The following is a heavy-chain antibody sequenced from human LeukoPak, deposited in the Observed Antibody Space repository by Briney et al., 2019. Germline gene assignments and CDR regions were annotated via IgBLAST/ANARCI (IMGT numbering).Heavy chain of an antibody. D-gene: IGHD6-13*01. CDR3: ARPRHPAAAGALDV. Sequence: PSETLSLTCTVSGGSISSYYWSWIRQPPGKGLEWIGYIYYSGSTNYNPSLKSRVTISVDTSKNQFSLKLSSVTAADTAVYYCARPRHPAAAGALDVWGQGTTVTVSS. J-gene: IGHJ6*02. V-gene: IGHV4-59*08. CDR1: GGSISSYY. CDR2: IYYSGST.